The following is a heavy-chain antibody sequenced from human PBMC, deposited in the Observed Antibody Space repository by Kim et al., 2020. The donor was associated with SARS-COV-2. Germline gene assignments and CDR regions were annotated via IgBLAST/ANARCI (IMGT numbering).Heavy chain of an antibody. Sequence: GGSLRLSCAASGFTFGDYAMHWVRQVPGKGLEWVSGISWNSGSIGYADSVKGRFTISRDNAKNSLYLQMNSLRGEDTALYYCAKVEAVRRLWYYYYMDVWGKGTTVTVSS. V-gene: IGHV3-9*01. J-gene: IGHJ6*03. CDR1: GFTFGDYA. D-gene: IGHD6-6*01. CDR2: ISWNSGSI. CDR3: AKVEAVRRLWYYYYMDV.